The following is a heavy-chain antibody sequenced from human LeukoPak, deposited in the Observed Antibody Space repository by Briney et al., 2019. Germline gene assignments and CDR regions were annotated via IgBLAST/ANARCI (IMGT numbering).Heavy chain of an antibody. Sequence: GGSLRLSCAASGFTFSSYSMNWVRQAPGKGLEWVSSISSSSSYIYYADSVKGRFTISRDNAKNSLYLQMNSLRAEDTAVYYCARVAQYYDSSGYYNELDYWGQGTLVTVSS. V-gene: IGHV3-21*01. J-gene: IGHJ4*02. CDR2: ISSSSSYI. CDR1: GFTFSSYS. CDR3: ARVAQYYDSSGYYNELDY. D-gene: IGHD3-22*01.